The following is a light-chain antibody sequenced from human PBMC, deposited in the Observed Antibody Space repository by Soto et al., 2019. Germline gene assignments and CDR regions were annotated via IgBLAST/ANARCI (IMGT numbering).Light chain of an antibody. Sequence: DIQMTQSPSSLSASVGDRVTITCQASQDISNYLNWYQQKPGQAPKLLIFTGSLWHSGVPPRFSGSGSGTDFTLTISSLQSEDFAVYYCQQYNNWPPITFGQGTRLEI. CDR3: QQYNNWPPIT. CDR2: TGS. V-gene: IGKV1-33*01. CDR1: QDISNY. J-gene: IGKJ5*01.